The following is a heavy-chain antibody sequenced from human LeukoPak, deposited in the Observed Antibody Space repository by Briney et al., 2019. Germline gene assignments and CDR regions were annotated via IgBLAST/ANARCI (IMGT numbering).Heavy chain of an antibody. J-gene: IGHJ4*02. V-gene: IGHV1-18*01. CDR3: ARDGEQLVPFDY. CDR1: GYTFTSYG. CDR2: ISAYNGNT. D-gene: IGHD6-13*01. Sequence: GASVKVSCKASGYTFTSYGISWVRQAPGQGLEWMGWISAYNGNTNYAQKLQGRVTMTTDTSTSTAYVELRSLRSGDTAVYYCARDGEQLVPFDYWGQGTLVTVSS.